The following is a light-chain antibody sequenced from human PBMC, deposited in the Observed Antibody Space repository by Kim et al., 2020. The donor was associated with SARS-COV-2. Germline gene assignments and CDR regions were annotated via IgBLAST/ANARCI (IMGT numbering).Light chain of an antibody. Sequence: ALGQTGRITCQGDSLRSYYATWYQQKPGQAPILVIYGKNNRPSGIPDRFSGSSSGNTASLTITGAQAEDEADYYCNSRDSNDNVVFGGGTSLTVL. J-gene: IGLJ2*01. V-gene: IGLV3-19*01. CDR1: SLRSYY. CDR3: NSRDSNDNVV. CDR2: GKN.